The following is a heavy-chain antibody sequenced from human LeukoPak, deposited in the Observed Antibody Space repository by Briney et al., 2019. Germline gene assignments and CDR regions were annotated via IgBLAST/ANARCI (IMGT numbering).Heavy chain of an antibody. J-gene: IGHJ5*01. Sequence: SVKVSCKASGGTFSSYAISWVRQAPGQGLEWMGRIIPILGIANYAQKFQGRVTITADKSTSTAYMELSSLRSEDTAVYYCARVLKGNYYSGLGTYRWFDSWGQGTLVTVSS. CDR2: IIPILGIA. V-gene: IGHV1-69*04. CDR1: GGTFSSYA. D-gene: IGHD3-10*01. CDR3: ARVLKGNYYSGLGTYRWFDS.